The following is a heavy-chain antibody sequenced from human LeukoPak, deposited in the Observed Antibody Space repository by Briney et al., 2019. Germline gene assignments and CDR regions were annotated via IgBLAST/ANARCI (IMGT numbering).Heavy chain of an antibody. J-gene: IGHJ4*02. CDR3: ASWNYSGSDY. V-gene: IGHV4-39*01. CDR1: GGTISSSSYY. Sequence: SETLSLTCTVAGGTISSSSYYWGWIRQPPGKGLEWIGSIYYSGSTYYNPSLKSRVTISVDTSKNQFSLKLSSVTAADTAVYYCASWNYSGSDYWGQGTLVTVSS. CDR2: IYYSGST. D-gene: IGHD1-26*01.